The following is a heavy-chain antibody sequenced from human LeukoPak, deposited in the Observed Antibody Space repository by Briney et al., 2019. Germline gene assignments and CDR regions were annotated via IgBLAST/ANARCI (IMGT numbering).Heavy chain of an antibody. CDR2: INPSGGST. Sequence: ASVKVSCTASGHTFSNYYMHWVRQAPGQGLEWMGIINPSGGSTSYAQKFQGRVTMTRDTSTTTVYMELSSLRSEDTAVYYCARGGPAGDFIVVAPTNNAFDIWGQGTMVTVSS. CDR3: ARGGPAGDFIVVAPTNNAFDI. CDR1: GHTFSNYY. J-gene: IGHJ3*02. D-gene: IGHD2-2*01. V-gene: IGHV1-46*01.